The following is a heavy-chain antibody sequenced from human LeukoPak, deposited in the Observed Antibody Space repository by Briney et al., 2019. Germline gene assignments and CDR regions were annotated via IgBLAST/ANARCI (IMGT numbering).Heavy chain of an antibody. Sequence: PGGSLRLSCAASGFTFSDYYMSWIRQAPGKGLEWVSYISSSGSATYYADSVKGRFTISRDNAKKSLYLQMNSLKTEDTAVYYCTTDRGGSYYYYYYMDVWGKGTTVTVSS. CDR1: GFTFSDYY. CDR2: ISSSGSAT. J-gene: IGHJ6*03. CDR3: TTDRGGSYYYYYYMDV. V-gene: IGHV3-11*01. D-gene: IGHD3-16*01.